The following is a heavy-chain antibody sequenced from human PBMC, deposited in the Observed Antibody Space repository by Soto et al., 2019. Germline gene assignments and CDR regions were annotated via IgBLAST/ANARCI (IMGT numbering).Heavy chain of an antibody. J-gene: IGHJ6*02. D-gene: IGHD4-4*01. CDR2: ISGSGGST. V-gene: IGHV3-23*01. CDR1: GFTFSSYA. CDR3: AKAPYSNYYYGMDV. Sequence: GGSLRLSCAASGFTFSSYAMSWVRQAPGKGLEWVSAISGSGGSTYYADSVKGRFTISRDNSKNTPYLQMNSLRAEDTAVYYCAKAPYSNYYYGMDVWGQGTTVTVSS.